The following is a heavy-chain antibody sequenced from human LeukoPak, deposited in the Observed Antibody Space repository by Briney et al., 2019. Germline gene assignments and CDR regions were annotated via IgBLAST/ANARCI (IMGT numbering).Heavy chain of an antibody. V-gene: IGHV3-23*01. CDR2: ISGSGGST. Sequence: GGSLRLSCAASGFTFSSYAMSWVRQAPGKGLEWVSAISGSGGSTYYADSVKGRFTISRDNSKNTLYLQMNSLRAEDTAVYYCAKVAVPYCSSTSCYLDYWGQGTLVTVSS. J-gene: IGHJ4*02. CDR1: GFTFSSYA. CDR3: AKVAVPYCSSTSCYLDY. D-gene: IGHD2-2*01.